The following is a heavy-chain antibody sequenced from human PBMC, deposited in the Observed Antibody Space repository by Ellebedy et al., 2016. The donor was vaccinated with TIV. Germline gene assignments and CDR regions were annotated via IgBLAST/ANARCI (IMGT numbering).Heavy chain of an antibody. CDR3: AKDSSDYGDYFDY. CDR2: IGSGTYST. CDR1: GFTFNSYA. V-gene: IGHV3-23*01. Sequence: GESLKISCAASGFTFNSYAMSWVRQAPGKGLEWVSVIGSGTYSTYYADSVKGRFTISRDNSKNTLYLQMNSLRAEDTAVYYCAKDSSDYGDYFDYWGQGTLVTVSS. J-gene: IGHJ4*02. D-gene: IGHD4-17*01.